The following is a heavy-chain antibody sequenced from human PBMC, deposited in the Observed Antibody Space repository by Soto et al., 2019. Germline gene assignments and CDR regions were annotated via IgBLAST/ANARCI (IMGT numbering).Heavy chain of an antibody. Sequence: QVQLQQWGAGLLKPSETLSLTCAVYGGSFSGYYWSWIRQPPGKGLEWIGEINHSGSTNYNPSLKSRVTISVNTSKNQVSLELSSVTAADTAVYYCARSPLVMTTVTTLFYYYYYLDVWGKGTTVTVSS. CDR3: ARSPLVMTTVTTLFYYYYYLDV. CDR1: GGSFSGYY. D-gene: IGHD4-17*01. J-gene: IGHJ6*03. CDR2: INHSGST. V-gene: IGHV4-34*01.